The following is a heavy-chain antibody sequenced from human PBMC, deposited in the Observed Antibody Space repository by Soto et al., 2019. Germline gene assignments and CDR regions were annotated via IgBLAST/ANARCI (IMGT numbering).Heavy chain of an antibody. V-gene: IGHV4-39*01. Sequence: GTVSLPCTVPGGSIGSSSYSWGWIRQPPGKGLEWIGSIYYSGSTYYNPSLKSRVTISVDTSKNQFSLKLSSVTAADTAVYYCARNYGSGSYYYWGQGTLVTVSS. D-gene: IGHD3-10*01. CDR3: ARNYGSGSYYY. CDR1: GGSIGSSSYS. CDR2: IYYSGST. J-gene: IGHJ4*02.